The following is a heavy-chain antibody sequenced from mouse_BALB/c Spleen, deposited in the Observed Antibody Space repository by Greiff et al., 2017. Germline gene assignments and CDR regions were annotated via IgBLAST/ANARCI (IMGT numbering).Heavy chain of an antibody. V-gene: IGHV1-7*01. J-gene: IGHJ4*01. CDR3: ARGGSYYYAMDY. Sequence: VKLVESGAELAKPGASVKMSCKASGYTFTSYWMHWVKQRPGQGLEWIGYINPSTGYTEYNQKFKDKATLTADKSSSTAYMQLSSLTSEDSAVYYCARGGSYYYAMDYWGQGTSVTVSS. CDR2: INPSTGYT. D-gene: IGHD1-1*01. CDR1: GYTFTSYW.